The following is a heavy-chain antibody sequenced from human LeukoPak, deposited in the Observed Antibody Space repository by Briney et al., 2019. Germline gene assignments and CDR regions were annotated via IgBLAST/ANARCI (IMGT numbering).Heavy chain of an antibody. V-gene: IGHV3-7*01. Sequence: GGSLRLSCAASGFMFGSYYMSWVRQAPGKGLEWVADINGDGSETYYVDSLKGRLTISRDNGKNSLYLQMNSLRAEDTAVYYCARSPLELQMGDYYFRPNFDYWGQGTLVTVSS. CDR2: INGDGSET. J-gene: IGHJ4*02. CDR1: GFMFGSYY. CDR3: ARSPLELQMGDYYFRPNFDY. D-gene: IGHD1-7*01.